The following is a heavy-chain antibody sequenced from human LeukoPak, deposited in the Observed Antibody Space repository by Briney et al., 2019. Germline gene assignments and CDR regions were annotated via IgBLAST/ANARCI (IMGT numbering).Heavy chain of an antibody. V-gene: IGHV3-23*01. D-gene: IGHD5-12*01. J-gene: IGHJ3*02. Sequence: PGGSLRLSCAASGFTFTTYAMTWVRQAPGKGLEWVSAISGSGGSTYYADSVKGRFTISRDNSKNTLYLQMNSLRAEDTAGYYCAKAAGYHLDAFDIWGQGTMVTVSS. CDR3: AKAAGYHLDAFDI. CDR1: GFTFTTYA. CDR2: ISGSGGST.